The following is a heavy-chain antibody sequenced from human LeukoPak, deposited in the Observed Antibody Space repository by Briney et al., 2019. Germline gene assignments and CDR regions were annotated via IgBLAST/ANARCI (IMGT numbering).Heavy chain of an antibody. CDR1: GFTFSNYG. J-gene: IGHJ4*02. Sequence: AGGSLRLSCAASGFTFSNYGMRWVRQAPGKGREWVSDISDSGDSTYYADSVKGRFTISRDNSDNTLFLHMNSLGAEDTAVYFCARDYYGSGTYYTPPQASGYWGQGTLVTVSS. CDR2: ISDSGDST. D-gene: IGHD3-10*01. CDR3: ARDYYGSGTYYTPPQASGY. V-gene: IGHV3-23*01.